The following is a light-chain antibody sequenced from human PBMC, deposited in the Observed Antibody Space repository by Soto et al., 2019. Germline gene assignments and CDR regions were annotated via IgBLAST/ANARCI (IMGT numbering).Light chain of an antibody. CDR2: GAS. V-gene: IGKV3-15*01. Sequence: EIVITQSPATLSVSPGSRATLSCMASQSVSSNLAWYQQKPGQAPRLLIYGASTRATGIPARFSGSGSGTEFTLTISSLQSEDFAVYYCQQYNNWPRTFGQGTKVDIK. CDR3: QQYNNWPRT. J-gene: IGKJ1*01. CDR1: QSVSSN.